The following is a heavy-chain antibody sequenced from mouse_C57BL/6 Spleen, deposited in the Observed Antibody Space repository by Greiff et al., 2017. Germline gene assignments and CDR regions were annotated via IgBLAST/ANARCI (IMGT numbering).Heavy chain of an antibody. CDR1: GYTFTSYW. CDR3: ARDYYGNYEWYFDV. V-gene: IGHV1-64*01. D-gene: IGHD2-1*01. J-gene: IGHJ1*03. CDR2: IHPNSGST. Sequence: QVQLQQPGAELVKPGASVKLSCKASGYTFTSYWMHWVKQRPGQGLVWIGMIHPNSGSTNYNEQFKSKATLTVDKSSSTAYMQLSSLTSEDSAVYYCARDYYGNYEWYFDVWGTGTTVTVSS.